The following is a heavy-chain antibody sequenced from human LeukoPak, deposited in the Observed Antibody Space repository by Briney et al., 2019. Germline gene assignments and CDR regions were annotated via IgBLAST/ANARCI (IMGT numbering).Heavy chain of an antibody. J-gene: IGHJ5*02. CDR3: ARAVVGATNWFDP. D-gene: IGHD1-26*01. CDR2: ISAYNGNT. V-gene: IGHV1-18*01. Sequence: GASVKVSCKASGYTFTSYGISWVRQAPGQGLEWMGWISAYNGNTNYAQKVQGRVTMTTDTSTSTVYMELRSLRSDDTAVYYCARAVVGATNWFDPWGQGTLVTVSS. CDR1: GYTFTSYG.